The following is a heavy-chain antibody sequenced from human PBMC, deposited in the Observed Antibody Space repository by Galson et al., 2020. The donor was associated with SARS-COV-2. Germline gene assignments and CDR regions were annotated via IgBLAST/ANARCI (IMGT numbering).Heavy chain of an antibody. V-gene: IGHV4-4*02. CDR2: IYHSGST. CDR1: GGSISSSNW. J-gene: IGHJ4*02. D-gene: IGHD2-2*02. Sequence: ASETLSLTCAVSGGSISSSNWWSWVRQPPGKGLEWIGEIYHSGSTNYNPSLKSRVTISVDKSKNQFSLKLSSVTAADTAVYYCASSRPSYCSSTSCYMRAFDYWGQGTLVTVSS. CDR3: ASSRPSYCSSTSCYMRAFDY.